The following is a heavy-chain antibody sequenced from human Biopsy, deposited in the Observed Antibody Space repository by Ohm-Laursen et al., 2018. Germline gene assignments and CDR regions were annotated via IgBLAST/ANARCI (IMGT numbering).Heavy chain of an antibody. CDR3: ARDYDTSGYYYGS. J-gene: IGHJ5*02. CDR1: GGSISNNNYY. D-gene: IGHD3-22*01. Sequence: GTLSLTCTASGGSISNNNYYWGWIRQPPGKGLEGIGSIFYRGSTHYKPSLKSRVNISVDTSKNQFSLKLNSVTAADTAVYYCARDYDTSGYYYGSWGQGTLVTVSS. V-gene: IGHV4-39*01. CDR2: IFYRGST.